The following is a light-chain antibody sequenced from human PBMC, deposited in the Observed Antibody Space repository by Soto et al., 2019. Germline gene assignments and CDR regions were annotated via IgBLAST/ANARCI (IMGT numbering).Light chain of an antibody. V-gene: IGKV3-15*01. Sequence: EIVLPQSPATLSVSPGETATLSCMASQSVSGKLAWYQQKPGQAPRLLIYAVSTRATGIPARFSGSGSGTEFTLTISSLQSEDFAVYYCQQYTSITFGQGTRLEIK. J-gene: IGKJ5*01. CDR2: AVS. CDR3: QQYTSIT. CDR1: QSVSGK.